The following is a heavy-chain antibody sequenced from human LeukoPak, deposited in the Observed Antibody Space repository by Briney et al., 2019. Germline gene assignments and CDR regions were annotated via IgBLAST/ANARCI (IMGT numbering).Heavy chain of an antibody. Sequence: SETLSLTCTVSGGSISSSSYYWGWIRQPPGKGLEWIGSIYYSGSTYYNPSLKSRVTISVDTSKNQFSLKLSSVTAADTAVYYCARDHGSSSWVLYYYYGMDVWGQGTTVTVSS. J-gene: IGHJ6*02. CDR2: IYYSGST. CDR1: GGSISSSSYY. D-gene: IGHD6-13*01. CDR3: ARDHGSSSWVLYYYYGMDV. V-gene: IGHV4-39*07.